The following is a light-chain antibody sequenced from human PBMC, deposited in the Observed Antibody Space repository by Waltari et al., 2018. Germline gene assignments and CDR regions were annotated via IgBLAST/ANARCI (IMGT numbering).Light chain of an antibody. V-gene: IGLV2-14*01. CDR2: DVS. J-gene: IGLJ3*02. CDR1: SRDIGFYNY. CDR3: NSYTGSSSWV. Sequence: QSALTQPTSVSGSPGQSITISCTGTSRDIGFYNYVSWYQQYPGKVPQLLIYDVSDRPSGVSSRFCGSKSGNTASLTISGLQADDEADYYCNSYTGSSSWVFGGGTKLTVL.